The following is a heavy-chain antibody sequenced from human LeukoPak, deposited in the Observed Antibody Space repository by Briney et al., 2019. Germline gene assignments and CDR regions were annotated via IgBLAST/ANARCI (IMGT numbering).Heavy chain of an antibody. CDR3: ASDFPLYYYYMDV. CDR2: ISGSGGVA. CDR1: GFSFSSYV. Sequence: GGSLRLSCAASGFSFSSYVMSWVRQAPGKGLEWVSSISGSGGVANYADSVKGRFTISKDNSKNRLYLQMNSLRADDTAVYYCASDFPLYYYYMDVWGKGTTVTVSS. J-gene: IGHJ6*03. V-gene: IGHV3-23*01.